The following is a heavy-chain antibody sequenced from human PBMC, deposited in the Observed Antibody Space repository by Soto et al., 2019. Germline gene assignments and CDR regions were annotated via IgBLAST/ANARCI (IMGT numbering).Heavy chain of an antibody. CDR3: TTDGILWHSAFDL. V-gene: IGHV3-15*07. D-gene: IGHD1-26*01. CDR1: GFTFSKAW. Sequence: EVQLVESGGGLVKPGGSLRLSCAASGFTFSKAWMNWVRQAPGKGLEWVGLIKTKNDGGTTDYAAPVKGRFAISRDDSKNTLYLQMNNLKTEDTAVYYCTTDGILWHSAFDLWGQGTMVIVSS. CDR2: IKTKNDGGTT. J-gene: IGHJ3*01.